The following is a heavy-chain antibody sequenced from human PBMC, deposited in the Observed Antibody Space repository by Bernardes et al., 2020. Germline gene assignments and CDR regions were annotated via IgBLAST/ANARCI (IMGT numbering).Heavy chain of an antibody. V-gene: IGHV1-2*06. J-gene: IGHJ3*01. Sequence: ASVKVSCKASGYSFTGYYINWVRQAPRQGLEWMGRINPHTGDSVRGRFTTSRDNTRTSVFLQMESLRAEDTAVYYCARDVGGTDWRFGFDVWGPGTMVHVSS. CDR1: GYSFTGYY. CDR2: INPHTGDS. CDR3: ARDVGGTDWRFGFDV. D-gene: IGHD3-9*01.